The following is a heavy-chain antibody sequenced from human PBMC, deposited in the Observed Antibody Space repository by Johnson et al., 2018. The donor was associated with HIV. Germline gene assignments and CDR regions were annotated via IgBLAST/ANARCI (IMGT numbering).Heavy chain of an antibody. V-gene: IGHV3-11*05. CDR3: ARTSEWATYQDAFDI. CDR1: GFTFSDYY. J-gene: IGHJ3*02. Sequence: QVQLVESGGGLVKPGGSLRLSCAASGFTFSDYYMSWIRQAPGKGLEWVSRIYSDGTSTTYADSVKGRFTISRDNAKNLLYLQMNSLSAEDTAVFYCARTSEWATYQDAFDIWGQGTMVSVSS. D-gene: IGHD1-26*01. CDR2: IYSDGTST.